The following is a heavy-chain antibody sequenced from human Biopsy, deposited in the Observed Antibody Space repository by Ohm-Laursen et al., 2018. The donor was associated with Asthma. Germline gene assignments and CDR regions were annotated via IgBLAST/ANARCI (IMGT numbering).Heavy chain of an antibody. J-gene: IGHJ6*02. D-gene: IGHD5-12*01. Sequence: SVNLSCKTSGFTFYKSAVQWARQARGHGLGGMGMIAVGSGKTIYAQSFQDRVSLTRELSTGTAYMELSSLRSEDTAVYYCATGYSGSDRIVYYYSGMEVWGQGTTVTVSS. CDR2: IAVGSGKT. CDR3: ATGYSGSDRIVYYYSGMEV. V-gene: IGHV1-58*01. CDR1: GFTFYKSA.